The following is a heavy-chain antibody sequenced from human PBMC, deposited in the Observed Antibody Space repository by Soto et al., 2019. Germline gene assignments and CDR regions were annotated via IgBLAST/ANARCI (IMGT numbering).Heavy chain of an antibody. CDR1: GFTFSSYS. J-gene: IGHJ6*02. CDR3: ARGGRGKYYYYYGMDV. V-gene: IGHV3-21*01. D-gene: IGHD1-26*01. CDR2: ISSSSSYI. Sequence: GGSLRLSCAASGFTFSSYSMNWVRQAPGKGLEWVSSISSSSSYIYYADSVKGRFTISRDNAKNSLYLQMNSLRAEDTAVYYCARGGRGKYYYYYGMDVWGQGTTVTVSS.